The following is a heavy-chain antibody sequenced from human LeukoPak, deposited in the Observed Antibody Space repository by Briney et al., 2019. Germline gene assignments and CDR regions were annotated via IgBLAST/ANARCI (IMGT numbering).Heavy chain of an antibody. CDR1: GYAFTGYY. CDR2: INPNSGGT. Sequence: ASVKVSCKASGYAFTGYYMHWVRQAPGQGLEWMGWINPNSGGTNYAQKFQGRVTMTRDTSISTAYMAPSRLRSDDTAVYHCARGLGRWLQRPAAYWRQGTLVTVSS. D-gene: IGHD3-16*01. CDR3: ARGLGRWLQRPAAY. V-gene: IGHV1-2*02. J-gene: IGHJ4*02.